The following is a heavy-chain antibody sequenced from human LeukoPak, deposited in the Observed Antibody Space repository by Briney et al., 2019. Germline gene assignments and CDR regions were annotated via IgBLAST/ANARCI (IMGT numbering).Heavy chain of an antibody. CDR3: ATADVISQYDVLTLHH. D-gene: IGHD3-9*01. CDR2: FHPEDDER. Sequence: ASVKVSCKLSGYTLMELSIYWVRQAPGKGLEWMGGFHPEDDERIYAQKFQGRVTMTEDTSRDTAYMELSSLRSEDTAVYYCATADVISQYDVLTLHHWGQGTLVTVSS. CDR1: GYTLMELS. J-gene: IGHJ1*01. V-gene: IGHV1-24*01.